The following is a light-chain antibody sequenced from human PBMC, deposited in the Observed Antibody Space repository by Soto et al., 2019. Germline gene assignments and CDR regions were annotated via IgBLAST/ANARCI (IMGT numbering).Light chain of an antibody. CDR2: LNSDGSH. V-gene: IGLV4-69*01. J-gene: IGLJ2*01. Sequence: QSVLTQSPSASASLGASVKLTCTLSSGHNNYAIAWHQLQPEKGPRSLMKLNSDGSHTKGDGIPDRFSGSSSGAECYLIISSLQSEDEADYYCQTWGTGTVVFGGGTKLTVL. CDR3: QTWGTGTVV. CDR1: SGHNNYA.